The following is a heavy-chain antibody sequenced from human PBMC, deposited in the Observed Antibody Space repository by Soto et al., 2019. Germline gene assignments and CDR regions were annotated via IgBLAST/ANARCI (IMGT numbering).Heavy chain of an antibody. Sequence: QVQLVQSGAEVKKPGSSVKVSCKASGGTFSSYTISWVRQAPGQGLEWMGRIIPILGIANYAQKFQGRVTITADKSTSTAYMELSSLRSEDTAVYYCAREAYGDPVRHFDYWGQGTLVTVSS. CDR2: IIPILGIA. D-gene: IGHD4-17*01. V-gene: IGHV1-69*08. CDR1: GGTFSSYT. CDR3: AREAYGDPVRHFDY. J-gene: IGHJ4*02.